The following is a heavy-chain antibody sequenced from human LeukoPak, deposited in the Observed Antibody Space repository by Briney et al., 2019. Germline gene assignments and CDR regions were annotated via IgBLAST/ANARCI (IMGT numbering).Heavy chain of an antibody. CDR3: ARVMLVTDAFDI. CDR1: GFTFSDYY. Sequence: GGSLRLSCAASGFTFSDYYMSWIRQAPGKGLEWVSYISGSGSTIYYADSVKGRFTISRDNAKNSLYLQMNSLRAEDTAVYYCARVMLVTDAFDIWGQGTMVTVSS. CDR2: ISGSGSTI. V-gene: IGHV3-11*01. J-gene: IGHJ3*02. D-gene: IGHD4-23*01.